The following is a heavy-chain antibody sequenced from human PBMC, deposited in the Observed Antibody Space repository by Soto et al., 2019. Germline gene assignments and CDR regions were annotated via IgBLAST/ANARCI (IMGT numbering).Heavy chain of an antibody. D-gene: IGHD2-15*01. CDR3: ARGVGGDIVVVVAANHRYFFDY. Sequence: SVKVSCKASGGTFSSYAISWVRQAPGQGLEWMGGIIPIFGTANYAQKFQGRVTITADESTSTAYMELSSLRSEDTAVYYCARGVGGDIVVVVAANHRYFFDYRGQGTQVIGSS. V-gene: IGHV1-69*13. J-gene: IGHJ4*02. CDR2: IIPIFGTA. CDR1: GGTFSSYA.